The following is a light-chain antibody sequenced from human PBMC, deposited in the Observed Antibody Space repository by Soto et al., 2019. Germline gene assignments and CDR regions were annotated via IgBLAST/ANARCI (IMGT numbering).Light chain of an antibody. J-gene: IGKJ4*01. CDR2: AAS. V-gene: IGKV3-20*01. CDR3: QQYVSQFT. CDR1: QSISSSY. Sequence: EIVLTQSPGTLSLSPGERATLSCRASQSISSSYLAWYQQKPGQAPRLLIDAASSRATGIPDRFSGSGSGTDFTLTISRLEPEDFAMYYCQQYVSQFTFGGGTKVEIK.